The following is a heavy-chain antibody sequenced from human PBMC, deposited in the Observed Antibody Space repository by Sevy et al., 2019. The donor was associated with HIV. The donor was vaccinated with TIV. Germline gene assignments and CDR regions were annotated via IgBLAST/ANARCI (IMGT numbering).Heavy chain of an antibody. V-gene: IGHV3-7*01. Sequence: GGSLRLSCVASGFTLNSDWMSWVHQAPGKGLEWVANIKQDGSVKYYVDSVKGRFTISRDNARNLLYLQMNSLRVEDTALYYSVRAIAADGSFWGQGTLVTVSS. CDR2: IKQDGSVK. CDR1: GFTLNSDW. J-gene: IGHJ4*02. D-gene: IGHD6-13*01. CDR3: VRAIAADGSF.